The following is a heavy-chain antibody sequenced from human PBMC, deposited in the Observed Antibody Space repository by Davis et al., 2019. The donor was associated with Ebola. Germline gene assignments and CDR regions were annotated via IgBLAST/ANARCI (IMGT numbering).Heavy chain of an antibody. CDR1: GFTFSSYW. CDR3: ARDPIVVVPAAITYYYYGMDV. Sequence: GGSLRLSCAASGFTFSSYWMSWVRQAPGKGLEWVANIKQDGSEKYYVDSVKGRFTISRDNAKNSLYLQMNSLRAEDTAVYYCARDPIVVVPAAITYYYYGMDVWGQGTTVTVSS. CDR2: IKQDGSEK. J-gene: IGHJ6*02. D-gene: IGHD2-2*01. V-gene: IGHV3-7*03.